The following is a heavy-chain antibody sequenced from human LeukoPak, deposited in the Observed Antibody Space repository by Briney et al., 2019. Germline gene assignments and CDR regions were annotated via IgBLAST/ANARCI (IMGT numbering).Heavy chain of an antibody. CDR3: ARRHYSGYDVFDY. Sequence: PSETLSLTCTVSGGSISSSTYYWGWIRQPPGKGLEWIGSLQDSGSTYYNPSLKSRVIISVDTSKNQFSLKLSSVTASDTAVNYCARRHYSGYDVFDYWGQGTLVTVSS. CDR2: LQDSGST. V-gene: IGHV4-39*01. D-gene: IGHD5-12*01. CDR1: GGSISSSTYY. J-gene: IGHJ4*02.